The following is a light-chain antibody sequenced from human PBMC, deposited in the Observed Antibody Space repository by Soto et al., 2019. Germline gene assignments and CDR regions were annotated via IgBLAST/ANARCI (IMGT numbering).Light chain of an antibody. Sequence: QSALTQPPSASGSPGQSVTISCTGTSSDVGGYNYVSWYQQYPGKAPKLMIYEVSKRPSGVPDRFSGSRSGNTASLTVSGLQAEDEADYYCTSYAGSLSFVFGTGTKLTVL. J-gene: IGLJ1*01. CDR3: TSYAGSLSFV. CDR2: EVS. V-gene: IGLV2-8*01. CDR1: SSDVGGYNY.